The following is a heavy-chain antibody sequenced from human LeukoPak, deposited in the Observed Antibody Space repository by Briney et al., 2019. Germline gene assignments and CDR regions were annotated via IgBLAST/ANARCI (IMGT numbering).Heavy chain of an antibody. CDR2: ITNNGVYT. Sequence: PGGPLRLSCAASGFTFTSYTMSWVRQAPGKGLEWVSSITNNGVYTYYTDSVKGRFTISRDNANNSLYLQMNSLSAEDTAIYYCARQPQVAHFDYWGQGTLVSVSS. CDR3: ARQPQVAHFDY. V-gene: IGHV3-21*01. J-gene: IGHJ4*02. CDR1: GFTFTSYT. D-gene: IGHD2-15*01.